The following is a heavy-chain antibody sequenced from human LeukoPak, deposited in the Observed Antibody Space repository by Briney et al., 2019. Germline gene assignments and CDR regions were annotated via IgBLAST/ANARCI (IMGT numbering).Heavy chain of an antibody. V-gene: IGHV3-30*18. CDR1: GFTFSSYG. D-gene: IGHD1-26*01. Sequence: GGSLRLSCAASGFTFSSYGMHWVRQAPGKGLEWVAVISYDGSNKYYADSVKGRFTISRDNSKNTLYLQMNSLRAEDTAVYYCAKDRAGGGATSGYFDYWGQGTLVTVSS. CDR3: AKDRAGGGATSGYFDY. J-gene: IGHJ4*02. CDR2: ISYDGSNK.